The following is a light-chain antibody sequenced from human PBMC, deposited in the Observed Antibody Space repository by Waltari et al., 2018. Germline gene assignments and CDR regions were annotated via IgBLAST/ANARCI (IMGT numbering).Light chain of an antibody. Sequence: DIQMTQSPSSLSAFVGDRVTVTCRAIRYINKYLNWYQQKSGKPPKLLIYAASSLQSGVPSRFSGSGAGTEFTLTISCLQDEDSATYYCQQSFGNPPWTFGQGTKVEI. CDR1: RYINKY. V-gene: IGKV1-39*01. CDR2: AAS. J-gene: IGKJ1*01. CDR3: QQSFGNPPWT.